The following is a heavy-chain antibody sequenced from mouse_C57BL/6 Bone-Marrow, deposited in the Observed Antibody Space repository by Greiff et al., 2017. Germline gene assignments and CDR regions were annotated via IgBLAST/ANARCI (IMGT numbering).Heavy chain of an antibody. Sequence: EVKVVESGGGLVKPGGSLKLSCAASGFTFSSYAMSWVRQTPEKRLEWVATISDGGSYTYYPDNVKGRFTISRDNAKNNLYLQMSHLKSEDTAVYYCARLLCLYAMDYWGQGTSVTVSS. CDR3: ARLLCLYAMDY. CDR2: ISDGGSYT. V-gene: IGHV5-4*03. D-gene: IGHD1-1*02. CDR1: GFTFSSYA. J-gene: IGHJ4*01.